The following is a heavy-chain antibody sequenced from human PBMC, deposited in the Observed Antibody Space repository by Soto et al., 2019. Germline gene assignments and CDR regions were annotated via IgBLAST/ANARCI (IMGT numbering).Heavy chain of an antibody. CDR1: GDSISSGNKY. V-gene: IGHV4-30-4*01. J-gene: IGHJ6*02. Sequence: PSETLSLTCTVSGDSISSGNKYWSWIRQAPGKGLEWIGYIFSSGTTYYNPSRKSRLTMSLDTSQNQFSLRLASVTDADSAVYYCARVPSPFDYYYAMDVWGQGTTVTVSS. CDR2: IFSSGTT. CDR3: ARVPSPFDYYYAMDV. D-gene: IGHD3-16*01.